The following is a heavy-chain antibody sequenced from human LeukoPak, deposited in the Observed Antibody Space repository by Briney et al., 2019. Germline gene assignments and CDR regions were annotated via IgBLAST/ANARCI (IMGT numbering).Heavy chain of an antibody. CDR1: GFTFSTYA. D-gene: IGHD3-16*01. Sequence: GGSLRLSCAATGFTFSTYAMNWVRQSPGTGLEWVASITSSSSHVYYADSVKGRFTISRDNSRNTVSLQMNSLRADDTAVYYCAKADVFAAGGEEYFQNWGQGTLVTVSS. CDR2: ITSSSSHV. CDR3: AKADVFAAGGEEYFQN. V-gene: IGHV3-21*04. J-gene: IGHJ1*01.